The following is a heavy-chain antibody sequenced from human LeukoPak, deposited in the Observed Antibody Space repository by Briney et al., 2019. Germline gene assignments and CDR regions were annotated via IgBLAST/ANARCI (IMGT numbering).Heavy chain of an antibody. Sequence: SQTLSLTCAISGDSVSSNSAAWNWIRQSPSRGLEWLGRTYYRSKWYNDYAVFVKSRITINPDASKNQFSLQLNSVTPEDTAVYYCARAGSSSLGGYYYYYMDVWGKGTTVTVSS. J-gene: IGHJ6*03. V-gene: IGHV6-1*01. CDR3: ARAGSSSLGGYYYYYMDV. CDR2: TYYRSKWYN. D-gene: IGHD6-6*01. CDR1: GDSVSSNSAA.